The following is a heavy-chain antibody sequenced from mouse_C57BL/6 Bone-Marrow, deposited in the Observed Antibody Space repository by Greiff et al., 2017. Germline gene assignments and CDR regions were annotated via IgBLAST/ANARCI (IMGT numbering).Heavy chain of an antibody. CDR2: IYPGSGST. CDR1: GYTFTSYW. V-gene: IGHV1-55*01. CDR3: ARPEPYHSTSLWYLDA. Sequence: QVQLKQSGAELVKPGASVKMSCKASGYTFTSYWITWVKQRPGQGLEWIGDIYPGSGSTNYNEKFKSKATLTVDTSSSTAYMQLSSLTSEDSAVYYGARPEPYHSTSLWYLDAWGTGTTVTVSP. J-gene: IGHJ1*03. D-gene: IGHD2-5*01.